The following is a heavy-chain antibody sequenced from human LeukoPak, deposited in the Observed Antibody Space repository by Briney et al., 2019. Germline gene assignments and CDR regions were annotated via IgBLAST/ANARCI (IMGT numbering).Heavy chain of an antibody. CDR2: ISCSGST. J-gene: IGHJ5*02. Sequence: SETLSLTCTVSGGSISSYYWTWIRQPPGKGLEWIGYISCSGSTNYNPSLKSRVTISKDTSKNQFSLKLSSVSAADTAVYYCARAYSGWGWFDPWGQGTLVTVSS. CDR1: GGSISSYY. D-gene: IGHD6-19*01. CDR3: ARAYSGWGWFDP. V-gene: IGHV4-59*01.